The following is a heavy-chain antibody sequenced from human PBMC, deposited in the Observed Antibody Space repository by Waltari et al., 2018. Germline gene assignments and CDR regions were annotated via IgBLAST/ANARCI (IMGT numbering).Heavy chain of an antibody. J-gene: IGHJ5*02. V-gene: IGHV3-30-3*01. CDR3: ARDYYDSSTSQSKWFDP. Sequence: QVQLVESGGGVVQPGRSLSLSCAASGFTFSHYAIRWVRQAPGKGLEWVAVISYDGSNKYYADSVKGRFTISRDNSKNTLYLQMNSLRAEDTAVYYCARDYYDSSTSQSKWFDPWGQGTLVTVSS. CDR1: GFTFSHYA. D-gene: IGHD3-22*01. CDR2: ISYDGSNK.